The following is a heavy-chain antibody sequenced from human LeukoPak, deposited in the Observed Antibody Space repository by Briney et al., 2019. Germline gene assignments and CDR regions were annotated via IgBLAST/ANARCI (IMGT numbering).Heavy chain of an antibody. Sequence: SETLSLTCTVSGGSISSYYWSWIRQPAGKGLEWIGRIYSSGSTNYNPSLKSRVTMSVDTSKNQFSLKLSSVTAADTAVYYCASSYYDRPFDAFDIWGQGTMVTVSS. CDR3: ASSYYDRPFDAFDI. CDR2: IYSSGST. CDR1: GGSISSYY. V-gene: IGHV4-4*07. J-gene: IGHJ3*02. D-gene: IGHD3-22*01.